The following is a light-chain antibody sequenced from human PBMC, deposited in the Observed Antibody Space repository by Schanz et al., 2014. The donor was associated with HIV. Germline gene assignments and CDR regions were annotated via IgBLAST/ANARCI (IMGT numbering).Light chain of an antibody. CDR2: DNN. Sequence: QSVLTQPPSVSAAPGQKVTISCSGSSSNIGNNYVSWYQQLPGTAPKLLIYDNNRRPSGIPDRFSGSKSGTSATLGITGLQAGDEADYYCGAWDSGRRAGVFGGGTKLTVL. J-gene: IGLJ2*01. CDR1: SSNIGNNY. V-gene: IGLV1-51*01. CDR3: GAWDSGRRAGV.